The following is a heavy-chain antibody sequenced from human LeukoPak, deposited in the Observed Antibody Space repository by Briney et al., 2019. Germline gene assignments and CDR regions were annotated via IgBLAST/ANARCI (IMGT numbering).Heavy chain of an antibody. CDR2: IYRGGDT. V-gene: IGHV3-53*01. Sequence: GGSLILSCAASGFTVSSNYMSWVRQAPGKGLEWVSVIYRGGDTDYADSVKGRFTISRDNSKNTLYLQMNSLRAEDTAVYYCARGRPGYGDYDYWGQGTLVTVSS. D-gene: IGHD4-17*01. J-gene: IGHJ4*02. CDR1: GFTVSSNY. CDR3: ARGRPGYGDYDY.